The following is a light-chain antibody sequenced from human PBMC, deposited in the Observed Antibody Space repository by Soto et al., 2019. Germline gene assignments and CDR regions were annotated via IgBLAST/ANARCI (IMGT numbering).Light chain of an antibody. Sequence: EVVMTQSPATLSVSPGERATLSCRASQSVSSKLAWYQQKPGQAPRLLIYDTSTRATGIPARFSGSGSGTEFTLSISSLEPEDFAVYYCQEYDNWPLWTFGQGTKVDIK. CDR1: QSVSSK. J-gene: IGKJ1*01. CDR3: QEYDNWPLWT. V-gene: IGKV3-15*01. CDR2: DTS.